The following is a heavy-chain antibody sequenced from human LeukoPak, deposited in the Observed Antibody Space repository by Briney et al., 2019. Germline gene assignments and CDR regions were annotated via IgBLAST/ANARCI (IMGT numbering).Heavy chain of an antibody. J-gene: IGHJ5*02. CDR2: IYTSGST. D-gene: IGHD6-13*01. Sequence: SETLSLTCTVSGGSISSYYWSWIRQPAGKGLEWIGRIYTSGSTNYNPSLKSRVTMSVDTSKNQFSLKLSSVTAADTAVYYCARSYSSSWYVENWFDPWGQGTLVTVSS. V-gene: IGHV4-4*07. CDR1: GGSISSYY. CDR3: ARSYSSSWYVENWFDP.